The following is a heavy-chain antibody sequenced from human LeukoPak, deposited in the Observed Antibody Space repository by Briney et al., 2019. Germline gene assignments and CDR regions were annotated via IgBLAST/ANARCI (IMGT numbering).Heavy chain of an antibody. V-gene: IGHV3-23*01. CDR2: ISDSAGRT. Sequence: GGSLRLSCAVSGITLSNYGMRWVRQAPGKGLEWVAGISDSAGRTNYADSVKGRFTISRDNPKNTLYLQMNSLRAEDTAVYFCAKRGVVIRVILVGFHKEAYYFDSWAREPWSPSPQ. CDR3: AKRGVVIRVILVGFHKEAYYFDS. D-gene: IGHD2-21*01. CDR1: GITLSNYG. J-gene: IGHJ4*02.